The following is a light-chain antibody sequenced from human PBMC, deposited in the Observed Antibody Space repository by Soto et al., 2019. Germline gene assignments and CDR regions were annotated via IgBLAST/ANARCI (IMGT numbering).Light chain of an antibody. Sequence: VRMSHSLSTVSASVGDRVTITCRASQSISSWLAWYQQKPGKAPKLLIYKASSLESGVPSRFSGSGSGTEFTLSISSLQPDDFATYYCQQYNSYLYTFGQRT. V-gene: IGKV1-5*03. J-gene: IGKJ2*01. CDR1: QSISSW. CDR2: KAS. CDR3: QQYNSYLYT.